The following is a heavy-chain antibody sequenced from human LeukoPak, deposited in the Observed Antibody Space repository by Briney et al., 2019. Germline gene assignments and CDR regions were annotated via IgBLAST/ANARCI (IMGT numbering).Heavy chain of an antibody. Sequence: SETLSLTCTVSGGSISSYYWSWIRQAPGKGLEWIGYIYYSGSTNYNPSLKSRVTISVDTSKNQFSLKLSSVTAADTAVYYCARQVMVRGVIIDYWGQGTLVTVSS. D-gene: IGHD3-10*01. J-gene: IGHJ4*02. CDR3: ARQVMVRGVIIDY. CDR1: GGSISSYY. CDR2: IYYSGST. V-gene: IGHV4-59*08.